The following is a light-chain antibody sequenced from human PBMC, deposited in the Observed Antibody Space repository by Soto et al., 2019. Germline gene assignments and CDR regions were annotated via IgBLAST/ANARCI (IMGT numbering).Light chain of an antibody. CDR2: GNS. CDR1: SSNIGAGYD. Sequence: QSVLTQPPSVSGAPGQRVTISCTGSSSNIGAGYDVHWYQQLPGTAPKLLIYGNSNRPSGVPDRFSGSKSGTSASLAITGLQAEDEADYYCKSYHSSLSGNVVFGGGTKLTVL. CDR3: KSYHSSLSGNVV. J-gene: IGLJ2*01. V-gene: IGLV1-40*01.